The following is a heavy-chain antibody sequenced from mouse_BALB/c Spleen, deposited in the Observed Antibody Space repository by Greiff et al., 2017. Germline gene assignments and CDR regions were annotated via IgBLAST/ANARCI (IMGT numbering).Heavy chain of an antibody. D-gene: IGHD1-1*02. CDR1: GYSFTSYW. V-gene: IGHV1S126*01. J-gene: IGHJ2*01. Sequence: VQLQQSGPQLVRPGASVKISCKASGYSFTSYWMHWVKQRPGQGLEWIGMIDPSDSETRLNQKFKDKATLTVDKSSSTAYMQLSSPTSEDSAVYYCARVWSYFDYWGQGTTLTVSS. CDR2: IDPSDSET. CDR3: ARVWSYFDY.